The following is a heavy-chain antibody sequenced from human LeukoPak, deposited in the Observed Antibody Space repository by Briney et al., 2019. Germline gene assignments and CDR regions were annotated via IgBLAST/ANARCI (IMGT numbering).Heavy chain of an antibody. CDR1: GGSISSSSYY. Sequence: SETRSLTCTVSGGSISSSSYYWGWIRQPPGKGLEWIGSIYYSGSTYYDPSLKSRVTISVDTSKNQLSLKLSSVTAAHTAVYYCATPNCSGGSCYTYYFDYWGQGTLVTVSS. V-gene: IGHV4-39*01. CDR3: ATPNCSGGSCYTYYFDY. CDR2: IYYSGST. D-gene: IGHD2-15*01. J-gene: IGHJ4*02.